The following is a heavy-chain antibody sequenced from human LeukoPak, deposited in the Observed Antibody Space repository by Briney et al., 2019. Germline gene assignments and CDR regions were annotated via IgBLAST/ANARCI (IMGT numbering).Heavy chain of an antibody. V-gene: IGHV3-30*18. CDR1: GFTFSSYG. J-gene: IGHJ4*02. Sequence: PGRSLRLSCAASGFTFSSYGMHWVRQAPGKGLEWVAVISYDGSNKYYADSVKGRFTISRDNSKNTLYLQMNSLRAEDTAVYYCAKDARLAGYSYGAVDFWGQGTLVTVSS. CDR3: AKDARLAGYSYGAVDF. CDR2: ISYDGSNK. D-gene: IGHD5-18*01.